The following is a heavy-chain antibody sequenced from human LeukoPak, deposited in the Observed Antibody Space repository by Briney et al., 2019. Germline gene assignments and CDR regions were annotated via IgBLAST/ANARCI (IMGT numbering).Heavy chain of an antibody. CDR1: GYTFTSYD. J-gene: IGHJ3*02. D-gene: IGHD6-13*01. CDR2: MNPNSGNT. Sequence: ASVKVSCEASGYTFTSYDINWVRQATGQGLEWMGWMNPNSGNTGYAQKFQGRVTMTRNTSISTAYMELSSLRSEDTAVYYCATTYSPAAKDAFDIWGQGTMVTVSS. CDR3: ATTYSPAAKDAFDI. V-gene: IGHV1-8*01.